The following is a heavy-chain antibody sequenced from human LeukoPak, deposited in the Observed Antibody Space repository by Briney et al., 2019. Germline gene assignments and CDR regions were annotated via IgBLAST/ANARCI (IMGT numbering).Heavy chain of an antibody. CDR3: AKMQGYFDY. CDR2: ITSSGETT. V-gene: IGHV3-23*01. CDR1: GSIPFNSYS. J-gene: IGHJ4*02. Sequence: PGGSLRLSCAASGSIPFNSYSMSWVRQAPGKGLEWVSAITSSGETTYYADSVKGRFTISRDNSKNMVYLQMNSLRAEDAATYYCAKMQGYFDYSGQGSLVTVSS.